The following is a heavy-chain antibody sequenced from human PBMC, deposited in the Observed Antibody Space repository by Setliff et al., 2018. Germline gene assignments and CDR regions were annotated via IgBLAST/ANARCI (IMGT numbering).Heavy chain of an antibody. J-gene: IGHJ3*01. Sequence: GESLKISCKGSGYSFTSHWIGWVRQMPGKGLEWMGIIYPRDSDTRYSPSLQGQVTISADKSISTAYLQWRSLEAPDTAIYYCTRHEDRNKCTSSSCYRENDAFDVWGQGAMVT. CDR1: GYSFTSHW. CDR2: IYPRDSDT. V-gene: IGHV5-51*01. D-gene: IGHD2-2*01. CDR3: TRHEDRNKCTSSSCYRENDAFDV.